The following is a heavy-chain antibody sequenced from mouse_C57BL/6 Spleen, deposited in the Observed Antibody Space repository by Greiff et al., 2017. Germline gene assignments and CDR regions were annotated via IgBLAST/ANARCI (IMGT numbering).Heavy chain of an antibody. CDR2: IYPGNGDT. Sequence: QVQLQQSGAELVKPGASVKLSCKASGYTFTDYYIHWVKQRPGQGLEWIGRIYPGNGDTYYNEKFKGKATLTAEKSSSTAYMQLSSRTSEDSAVYCCARGGMVKAMDYWGQGTSVTVSS. J-gene: IGHJ4*01. V-gene: IGHV1-76*01. D-gene: IGHD2-1*01. CDR1: GYTFTDYY. CDR3: ARGGMVKAMDY.